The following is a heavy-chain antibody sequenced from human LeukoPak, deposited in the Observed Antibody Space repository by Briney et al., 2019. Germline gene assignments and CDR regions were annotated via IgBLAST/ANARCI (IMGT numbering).Heavy chain of an antibody. CDR2: FDPEDGET. Sequence: GASVKVSCKVSGYTLTELSMHWVRQAPGKGLEWMGGFDPEDGETIYAQKFQGRVTITADESTSTAYMELSSLRSEDTAVYYCARGWYYDTWSQGTLVTVSS. J-gene: IGHJ4*02. CDR3: ARGWYYDT. V-gene: IGHV1-24*01. D-gene: IGHD3-22*01. CDR1: GYTLTELS.